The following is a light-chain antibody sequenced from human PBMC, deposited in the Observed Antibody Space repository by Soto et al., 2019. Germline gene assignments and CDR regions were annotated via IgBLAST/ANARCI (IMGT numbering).Light chain of an antibody. CDR1: QGISRY. Sequence: DIQLTQSPSFLSASVGDRVTITCRASQGISRYLAWFQQKPGRAPNLLIYGASTLQSGVPSRFSGSGSGTDFTLTISNLQPEDFATYYCQQLNAYPLTFGQGTRLEIK. V-gene: IGKV1-9*01. CDR3: QQLNAYPLT. J-gene: IGKJ5*01. CDR2: GAS.